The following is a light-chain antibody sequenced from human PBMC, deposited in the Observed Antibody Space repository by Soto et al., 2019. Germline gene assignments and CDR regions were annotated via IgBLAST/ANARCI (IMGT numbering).Light chain of an antibody. CDR3: QKYNSAPLVT. J-gene: IGKJ4*01. Sequence: DIQMTQSPSSLSASVGDRVTITCRASQGISNYLAWYQQKPGKVPKLLIYAASTLQSGVPSRFSDSGSGTDFTLTISSLQPEDVATYYCQKYNSAPLVTFGGGTKVEIK. CDR1: QGISNY. CDR2: AAS. V-gene: IGKV1-27*01.